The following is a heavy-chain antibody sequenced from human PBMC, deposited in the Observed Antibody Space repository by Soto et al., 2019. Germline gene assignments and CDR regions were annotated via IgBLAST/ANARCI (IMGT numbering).Heavy chain of an antibody. J-gene: IGHJ4*02. CDR3: AKNCGGDCYTNFDF. D-gene: IGHD2-21*02. Sequence: EVQLLESGGGLVQPGGSLRLSCAASGFTFSSSAMSWVRQAPGMGLEWVSGVGGSGRTTYSADSVKGRFIISRDNSKNTLYLQMNSLSAEDTAVYYCAKNCGGDCYTNFDFWGQGTLVTVSS. CDR1: GFTFSSSA. V-gene: IGHV3-23*01. CDR2: VGGSGRTT.